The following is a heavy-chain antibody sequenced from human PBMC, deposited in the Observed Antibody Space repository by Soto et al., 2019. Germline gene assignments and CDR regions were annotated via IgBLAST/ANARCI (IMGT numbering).Heavy chain of an antibody. J-gene: IGHJ6*03. Sequence: SQTLSLTCAISGDSVSSNSAAWNWIRQSPSRGLEWLGRTYYRSKWYNDYAVSVKSRITINPDTSKNQFSLQLNSVTPEDTAVYYCARESDIVVVPAAIGDYYYYYMDVWGKGTTVTVSS. CDR2: TYYRSKWYN. CDR3: ARESDIVVVPAAIGDYYYYYMDV. V-gene: IGHV6-1*01. D-gene: IGHD2-2*01. CDR1: GDSVSSNSAA.